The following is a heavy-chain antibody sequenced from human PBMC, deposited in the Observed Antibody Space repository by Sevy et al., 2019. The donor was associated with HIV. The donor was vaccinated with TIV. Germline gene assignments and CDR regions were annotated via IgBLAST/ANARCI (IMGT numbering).Heavy chain of an antibody. CDR2: ISYDGSNK. CDR1: GFTFSSYG. CDR3: AKDPTTVDYGGNYGGDYFDY. J-gene: IGHJ4*02. V-gene: IGHV3-30*18. Sequence: GGSLRLSCAASGFTFSSYGMHWVRQAPGKGLEWVAVISYDGSNKYYADSVKGRFTISRDNSKNTLYLQMNSLRAEDTAVYYCAKDPTTVDYGGNYGGDYFDYWGQGTLVTVSS. D-gene: IGHD4-17*01.